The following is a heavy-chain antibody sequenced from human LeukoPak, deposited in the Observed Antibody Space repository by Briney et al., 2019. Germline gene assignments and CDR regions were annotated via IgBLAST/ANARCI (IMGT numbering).Heavy chain of an antibody. V-gene: IGHV3-30-3*01. CDR3: ARASYYYDSSGYYKY. J-gene: IGHJ4*02. CDR1: GFTFSSYA. Sequence: PGRSLRLSCAASGFTFSSYAMHWVRQAPGKGLEWVAVISYDGSNKYYADPVKGRFTISRDNSKNTLYLQMNSLRAEDTAVYYCARASYYYDSSGYYKYWGQGTLVTVSS. D-gene: IGHD3-22*01. CDR2: ISYDGSNK.